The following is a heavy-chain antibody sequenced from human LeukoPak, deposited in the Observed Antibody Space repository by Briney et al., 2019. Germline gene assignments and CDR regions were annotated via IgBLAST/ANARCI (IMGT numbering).Heavy chain of an antibody. CDR1: GFTFSSYA. J-gene: IGHJ4*02. V-gene: IGHV3-23*01. CDR3: AKDAVIQLWLRYFDY. D-gene: IGHD5-18*01. CDR2: ISGSGGST. Sequence: PGGSLRLSCAASGFTFSSYAMSWVRQAPGKGLEWVSAISGSGGSTYYAASVKGRFTISRDNSKNTLYLQMNSLRAEDTAVYYCAKDAVIQLWLRYFDYWGQGTLVTVSS.